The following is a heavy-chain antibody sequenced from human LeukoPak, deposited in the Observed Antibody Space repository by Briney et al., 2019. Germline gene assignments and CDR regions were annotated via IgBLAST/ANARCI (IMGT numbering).Heavy chain of an antibody. CDR3: ARDGDGYNSGYYFDY. Sequence: PSETLSLTCTVSGGSISSYYWSWIRQPPGKGLEWIGYIYYSGSTNYNPSLKSRVTMSVDTSKNQFSLKLSSVTAADTAVYYCARDGDGYNSGYYFDYWGQGTLVTVSS. CDR1: GGSISSYY. D-gene: IGHD5-24*01. J-gene: IGHJ4*02. CDR2: IYYSGST. V-gene: IGHV4-59*01.